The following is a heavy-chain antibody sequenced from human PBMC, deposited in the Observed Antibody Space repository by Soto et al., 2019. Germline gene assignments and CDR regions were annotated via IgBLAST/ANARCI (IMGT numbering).Heavy chain of an antibody. Sequence: QVQLVQSGAEVKKPGASVKVSCKASGYTFTGYYMHWVRQAPGQGLEWMGWSNPNSGGTNYAQKLQGRVTMTRDTSISTAYMELSRLRSDDTAVYYCARDRGYCSGGSCFDWFDPWGQGTLVTVSS. D-gene: IGHD2-15*01. V-gene: IGHV1-2*02. CDR1: GYTFTGYY. CDR2: SNPNSGGT. CDR3: ARDRGYCSGGSCFDWFDP. J-gene: IGHJ5*02.